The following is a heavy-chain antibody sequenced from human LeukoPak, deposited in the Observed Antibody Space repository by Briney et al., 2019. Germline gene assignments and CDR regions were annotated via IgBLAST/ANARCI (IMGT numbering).Heavy chain of an antibody. V-gene: IGHV4-59*11. CDR3: ATIKRGNIYGYFDF. D-gene: IGHD5-18*01. CDR1: DVSISSHY. Sequence: PSETLSLTCTVSDVSISSHYRSWLRQPPGKGLEWIAYMRDTVNTKDNPSFKSRLTLSADTSKNQFSLRLSSVTAADTAVYYCATIKRGNIYGYFDFWGQGILVTASS. CDR2: MRDTVNT. J-gene: IGHJ4*02.